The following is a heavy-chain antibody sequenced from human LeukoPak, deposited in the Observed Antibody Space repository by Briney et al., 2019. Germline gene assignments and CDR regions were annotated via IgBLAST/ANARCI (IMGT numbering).Heavy chain of an antibody. CDR3: ARKVRDYHHLHHMDV. Sequence: GASVKVSCKASGGTFSSYAISWVRQAPGQGLEWMGGIIPIFGTANYAQKFQGRVTITADESTSTAYMELSSLRSEDTAVYYCARKVRDYHHLHHMDVLGKGTTVTVSS. CDR2: IIPIFGTA. V-gene: IGHV1-69*01. J-gene: IGHJ6*03. D-gene: IGHD3-16*01. CDR1: GGTFSSYA.